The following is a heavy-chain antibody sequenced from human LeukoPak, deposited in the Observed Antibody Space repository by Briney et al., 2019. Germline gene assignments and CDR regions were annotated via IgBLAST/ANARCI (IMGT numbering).Heavy chain of an antibody. Sequence: ASVKVSCKASGYTFTSYDINWVRQAPGQGLEWMGWMNPNSGNTGYAQKFQGRVSMTRNTSISTAYMELSSLRSEDTAVYYCARGCSGGSCFLSNWFDPWGQGTLVTVSS. D-gene: IGHD2-15*01. CDR3: ARGCSGGSCFLSNWFDP. CDR1: GYTFTSYD. J-gene: IGHJ5*02. CDR2: MNPNSGNT. V-gene: IGHV1-8*01.